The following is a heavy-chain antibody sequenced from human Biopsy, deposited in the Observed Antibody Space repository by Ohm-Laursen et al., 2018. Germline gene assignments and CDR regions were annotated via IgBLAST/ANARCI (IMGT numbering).Heavy chain of an antibody. V-gene: IGHV1-69*06. J-gene: IGHJ1*01. Sequence: SVKVSCKAPGGTFSNYGVNWVRQAPGQGLEWLGGNIPILGTGDYAQKFQDRVTVAADTSTSTATMELRSLRSDDTAVYYCATKLTGYFHHWGQRTLVIVSS. D-gene: IGHD3-9*01. CDR3: ATKLTGYFHH. CDR1: GGTFSNYG. CDR2: NIPILGTG.